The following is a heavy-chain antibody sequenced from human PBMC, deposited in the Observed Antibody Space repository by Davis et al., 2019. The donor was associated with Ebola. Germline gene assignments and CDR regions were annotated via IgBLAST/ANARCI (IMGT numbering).Heavy chain of an antibody. Sequence: GESLKISCAASGFTFSSYGMHWVRQAPGKGLEWVAVISYDGSNKYYADSVKGRFTISRDNSNNTLYLQMNSLRADDTAVYYCARGRDKWELQFYPFDYWGQGTLITVSS. D-gene: IGHD4-23*01. CDR2: ISYDGSNK. CDR1: GFTFSSYG. V-gene: IGHV3-30*03. J-gene: IGHJ4*02. CDR3: ARGRDKWELQFYPFDY.